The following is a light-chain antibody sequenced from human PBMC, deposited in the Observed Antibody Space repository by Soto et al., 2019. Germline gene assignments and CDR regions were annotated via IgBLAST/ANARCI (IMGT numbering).Light chain of an antibody. V-gene: IGKV3-20*01. CDR3: QQYASSVT. J-gene: IGKJ1*01. Sequence: EILLTQSPDSLSLSPGDRATVSCRASQSFSSTFFAWYQQKPGQAPRLLIYGASSRATGIPDRFSGSGSGTDFTLTISRLEPEDFAVYYCQQYASSVTFGQGTKVEIK. CDR2: GAS. CDR1: QSFSSTF.